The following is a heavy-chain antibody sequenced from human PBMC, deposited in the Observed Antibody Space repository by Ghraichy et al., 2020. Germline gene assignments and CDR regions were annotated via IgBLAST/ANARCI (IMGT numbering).Heavy chain of an antibody. CDR3: ASTKYYDFWSGYYGAVY. CDR1: GGTFSSYA. CDR2: IIPIFGTA. V-gene: IGHV1-69*13. J-gene: IGHJ4*02. D-gene: IGHD3-3*01. Sequence: SVKVSCKASGGTFSSYAISWVRQAPGQGLEWMGGIIPIFGTANYAQKFQGRVTITADESTSTAYMELSSLRSEDTAVYYCASTKYYDFWSGYYGAVYWGQGTLVTVSS.